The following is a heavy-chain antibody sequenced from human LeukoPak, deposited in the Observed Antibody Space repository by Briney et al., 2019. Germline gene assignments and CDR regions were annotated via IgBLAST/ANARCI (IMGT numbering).Heavy chain of an antibody. D-gene: IGHD3-3*01. CDR3: SKDQGSAIFGLIIPDLYFVL. J-gene: IGHJ2*01. CDR2: ISGGWNNI. Sequence: GGPLRLFCGASGFPLKSYPMNWVPQAPGEGVEGVSSISGGWNNINYAGSVKGRFTFSRDNSHTTLYLQMNSLSPDDAAVYYCSKDQGSAIFGLIIPDLYFVLWGRSTRVTVSS. CDR1: GFPLKSYP. V-gene: IGHV3-23*01.